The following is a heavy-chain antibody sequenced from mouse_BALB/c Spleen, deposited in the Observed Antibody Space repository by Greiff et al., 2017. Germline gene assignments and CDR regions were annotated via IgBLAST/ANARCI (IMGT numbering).Heavy chain of an antibody. V-gene: IGHV1-14*01. D-gene: IGHD2-10*01. CDR1: GYTFTSYV. CDR2: INPYNDGT. J-gene: IGHJ4*01. Sequence: VQLKESGPELVKPGASVKMSCKASGYTFTSYVMHWVKQKPGQGLEWIGYINPYNDGTKYNEKFKGKATLTSDKSSSTAYMELSSLTSEDSAVYYCASSAYYGNSYAMDYWGQGTSVTVSS. CDR3: ASSAYYGNSYAMDY.